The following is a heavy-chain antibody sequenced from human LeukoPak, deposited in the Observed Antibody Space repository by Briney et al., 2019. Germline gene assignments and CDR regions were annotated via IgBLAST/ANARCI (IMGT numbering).Heavy chain of an antibody. V-gene: IGHV3-66*01. D-gene: IGHD2-2*01. CDR3: ARDVPSSDYYYGMDV. J-gene: IGHJ6*02. CDR2: IYSGGST. Sequence: GGSLRLSCAASGFTVSSNYMSWVRQAPGKGLEWVSVIYSGGSTYYADSVKGRFTISRDNSKNTLYLQMNSLRAEDTAVYYCARDVPSSDYYYGMDVWGQETTVTVSS. CDR1: GFTVSSNY.